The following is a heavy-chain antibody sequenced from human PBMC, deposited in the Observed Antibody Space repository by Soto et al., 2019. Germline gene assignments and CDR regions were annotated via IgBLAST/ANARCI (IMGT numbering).Heavy chain of an antibody. D-gene: IGHD2-15*01. Sequence: ASVKVSCKASGYTFTSYYMHWVRQAPGQGLEWMGIINPSGGSTSYAQKFQGRVTITRDTFASTAYMELTSLRSEDTAVYYCARELQGLYYFDYWGQGTLVTVSS. CDR3: ARELQGLYYFDY. V-gene: IGHV1-46*01. CDR2: INPSGGST. J-gene: IGHJ4*02. CDR1: GYTFTSYY.